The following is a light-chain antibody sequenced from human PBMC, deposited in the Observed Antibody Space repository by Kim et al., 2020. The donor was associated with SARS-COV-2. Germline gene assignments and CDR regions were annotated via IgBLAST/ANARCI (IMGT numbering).Light chain of an antibody. CDR2: KAS. CDR1: QGIRTS. CDR3: QQHEAYPWT. Sequence: ASVGDRVTITCRASQGIRTSLAWYQQKPGKAPKLLIYKASNVETGVPSRFSGSGSGTKFTLTVSSLQPDDFATYYCQQHEAYPWTFGQGTKVDIK. J-gene: IGKJ1*01. V-gene: IGKV1-5*03.